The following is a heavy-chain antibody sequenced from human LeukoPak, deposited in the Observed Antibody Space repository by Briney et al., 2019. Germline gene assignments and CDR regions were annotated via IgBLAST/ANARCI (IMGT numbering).Heavy chain of an antibody. D-gene: IGHD2-15*01. CDR1: GGSISTYY. V-gene: IGHV4-4*07. CDR2: IYIRGRT. J-gene: IGHJ4*02. CDR3: ARDSWWFDY. Sequence: AQTLSLTRTVCGGSISTYYWSWIRQPAGKGLEWIGRIYIRGRTNYNPSLKGRVTMSVDTSKNQFSLNLSSVSAADTAVYYCARDSWWFDYWGQGTLVTVS.